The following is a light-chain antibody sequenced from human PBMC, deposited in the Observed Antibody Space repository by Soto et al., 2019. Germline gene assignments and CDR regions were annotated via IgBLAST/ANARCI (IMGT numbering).Light chain of an antibody. V-gene: IGKV3D-15*01. Sequence: IVMTQSPATLSVSPGQSATLSCRARQSVSTNLAWYQQKPGQAPRLLIYGASTRATGIPARFSGSGSGTEFTITISGLQYDDFSVYYCQQYSNWPPWTFGQGTRVDFK. CDR1: QSVSTN. CDR2: GAS. CDR3: QQYSNWPPWT. J-gene: IGKJ1*01.